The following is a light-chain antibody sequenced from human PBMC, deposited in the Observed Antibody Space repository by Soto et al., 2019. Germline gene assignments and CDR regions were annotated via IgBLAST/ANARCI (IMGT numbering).Light chain of an antibody. J-gene: IGKJ5*01. CDR1: QTVDGTY. Sequence: EIVLTQSPGTLSLSPGERATLSCRASQTVDGTYLAWYQQKPGQAPRLLIYRASIRATGIPDRFSGSGSGTDFTLTISRLEPEDFAVYYCQQYGSSPRITFGQGTRLEIK. CDR2: RAS. CDR3: QQYGSSPRIT. V-gene: IGKV3-20*01.